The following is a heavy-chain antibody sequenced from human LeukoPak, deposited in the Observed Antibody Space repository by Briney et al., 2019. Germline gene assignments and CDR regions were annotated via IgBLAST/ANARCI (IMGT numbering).Heavy chain of an antibody. CDR2: INPNSGGT. J-gene: IGHJ4*02. CDR1: GYTFTGYY. Sequence: ASVKVSCKASGYTFTGYYMHWVRQAPGQGLEWMGWINPNSGGTNYAQKFQGRVTMTRDTSISTAYMELSRLRSDDTAVYYCARVDDILTGFTYYFDYWGQGTLVTVSS. CDR3: ARVDDILTGFTYYFDY. D-gene: IGHD3-9*01. V-gene: IGHV1-2*02.